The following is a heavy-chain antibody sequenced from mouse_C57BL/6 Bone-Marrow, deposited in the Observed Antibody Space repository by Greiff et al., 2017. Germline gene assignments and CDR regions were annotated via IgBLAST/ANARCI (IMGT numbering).Heavy chain of an antibody. D-gene: IGHD2-3*01. CDR2: ILPGSGST. CDR1: GYTFTGYW. Sequence: VKLQQSGAELMKPGASVKLSCKATGYTFTGYWIEWVKQRPGHGLEWIGEILPGSGSTNYNEKFKGKATFTADTSSNPAYMQLSSLTTEDSAIYYCAREGYWVFYAMDYWGQGTSVTVSS. V-gene: IGHV1-9*01. CDR3: AREGYWVFYAMDY. J-gene: IGHJ4*01.